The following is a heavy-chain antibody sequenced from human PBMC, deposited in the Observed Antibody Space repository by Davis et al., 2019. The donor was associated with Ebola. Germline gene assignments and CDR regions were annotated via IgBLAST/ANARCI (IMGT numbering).Heavy chain of an antibody. CDR2: IKSKTDGGTT. Sequence: GGSLRLSCTASGFTFGDYAMSWVRQAPGKGLEWVGLIKSKTDGGTTDYAAPVKGRFTFSRDDSKNTLYLQMNSLKTEDTAMYYCTADVVPAATRGVYYYYYYMDVWGKGTTVTVSS. V-gene: IGHV3-15*01. J-gene: IGHJ6*03. CDR1: GFTFGDYA. D-gene: IGHD2-2*01. CDR3: TADVVPAATRGVYYYYYYMDV.